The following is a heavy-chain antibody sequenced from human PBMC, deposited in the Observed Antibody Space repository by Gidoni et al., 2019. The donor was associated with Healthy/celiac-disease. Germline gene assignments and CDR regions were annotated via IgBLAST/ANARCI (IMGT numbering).Heavy chain of an antibody. V-gene: IGHV5-51*01. Sequence: EVQLVQSGAEVKQPGESLKISCKGSGSRFTTYWIGWVRQMPGKGLEWMGIIYPGDSDTRYSPSFQGQVTISADKSISTAYLQWSSLKASDTAMYYCARGIAVAGTSHWYFDLWGRGTLVTVSS. CDR3: ARGIAVAGTSHWYFDL. D-gene: IGHD6-19*01. J-gene: IGHJ2*01. CDR1: GSRFTTYW. CDR2: IYPGDSDT.